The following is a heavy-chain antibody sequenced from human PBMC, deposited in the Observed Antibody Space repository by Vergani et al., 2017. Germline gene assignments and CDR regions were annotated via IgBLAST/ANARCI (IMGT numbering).Heavy chain of an antibody. D-gene: IGHD2-15*01. V-gene: IGHV1-69*04. J-gene: IGHJ1*01. CDR3: ARSAGYCSGGSCPLEDEYFQH. CDR1: GYTFTSYG. CDR2: IIPILGIA. Sequence: QVQLVQSGAEVKKPGASVKVSCKASGYTFTSYGISWVRQAPGQGLEWMGRIIPILGIANYAQKFQGRVTITADKSTSTAYMELSSLRSEDTAVYYCARSAGYCSGGSCPLEDEYFQHWGQGTLVTVSS.